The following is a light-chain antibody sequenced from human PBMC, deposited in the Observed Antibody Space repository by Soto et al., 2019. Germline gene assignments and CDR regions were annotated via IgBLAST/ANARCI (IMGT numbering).Light chain of an antibody. CDR2: DAS. CDR1: QSVSSY. V-gene: IGKV3-11*01. Sequence: EIVLTQSPATLSLSPGERATLSCRASQSVSSYLAWYQQKPGQAPRLLIYDASNRATGIPARFSGSGSGTDFTLTISSLEPEDFAVYYCQQRSNCPLGGNTFGPGTKVDIK. CDR3: QQRSNCPLGGNT. J-gene: IGKJ3*01.